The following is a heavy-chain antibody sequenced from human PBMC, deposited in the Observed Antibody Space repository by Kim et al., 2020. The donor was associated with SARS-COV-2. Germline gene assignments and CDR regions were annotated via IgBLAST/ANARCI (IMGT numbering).Heavy chain of an antibody. V-gene: IGHV4-39*01. D-gene: IGHD3-22*01. Sequence: RVTISVDTSKNQFSLKLSSVTAADTAVYYCARYEGHYYDSSGYYGGAFDIWGQGTMVTVSS. J-gene: IGHJ3*02. CDR3: ARYEGHYYDSSGYYGGAFDI.